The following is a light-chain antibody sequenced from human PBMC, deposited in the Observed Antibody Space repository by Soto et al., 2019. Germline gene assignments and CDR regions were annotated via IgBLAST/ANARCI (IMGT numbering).Light chain of an antibody. CDR3: QQSYSTLWT. Sequence: DIQMTQSPSSLSASVGDRVTITCRASQSISSYLNWYQQKPGKAPKLLIYAASILQSGVPSRFSGSGSGTDFTLTISSLQPEDFATYYCQQSYSTLWTLGQGTKVEIK. J-gene: IGKJ1*01. CDR2: AAS. V-gene: IGKV1-39*01. CDR1: QSISSY.